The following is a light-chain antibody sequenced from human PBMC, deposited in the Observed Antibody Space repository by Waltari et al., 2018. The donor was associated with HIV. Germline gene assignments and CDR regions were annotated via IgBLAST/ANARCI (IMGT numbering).Light chain of an antibody. V-gene: IGKV1-39*01. CDR1: QNISSY. J-gene: IGKJ4*01. Sequence: DIQMTQSPSSLSASVGDRVTVSCRANQNISSYLIWYQQRPGKAPRLLIYTASTLQRGVPSRFSGSGSGTDFTLSITRLQPEDFATYYCQQSYSTPLTFGGGTRVEIK. CDR2: TAS. CDR3: QQSYSTPLT.